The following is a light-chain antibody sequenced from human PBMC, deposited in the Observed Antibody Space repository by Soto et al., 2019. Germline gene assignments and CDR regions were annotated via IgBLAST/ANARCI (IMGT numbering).Light chain of an antibody. Sequence: QSALTQPASVSGFPGQSITISCTGTSSDVGAYNYVSWYQQYAAKAPKLIISDVTNRPSGVSNRFSGSKSGNTASLTISGLQAEDEADYYCSSYTTSSTLIFGGGTKVTVL. J-gene: IGLJ2*01. CDR1: SSDVGAYNY. CDR2: DVT. CDR3: SSYTTSSTLI. V-gene: IGLV2-14*03.